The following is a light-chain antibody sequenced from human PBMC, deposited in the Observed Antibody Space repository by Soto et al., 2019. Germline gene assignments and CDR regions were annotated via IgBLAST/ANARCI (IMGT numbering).Light chain of an antibody. Sequence: EIVRTQSPATLSVSPGERATLSCRASQTVSSNLAWYQQKPGQAPRLLIYGASTRATGVPARFSGGGSGTEFTVTISSLQSEDFAIYYCQQYDIWPPYTFGQGTKVDIK. CDR1: QTVSSN. V-gene: IGKV3-15*01. CDR2: GAS. CDR3: QQYDIWPPYT. J-gene: IGKJ2*01.